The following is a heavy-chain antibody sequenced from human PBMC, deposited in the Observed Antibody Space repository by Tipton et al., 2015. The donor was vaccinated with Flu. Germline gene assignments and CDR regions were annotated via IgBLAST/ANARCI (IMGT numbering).Heavy chain of an antibody. CDR2: IYYSGSI. J-gene: IGHJ6*02. CDR3: ARDLWNDRRAYYYYGVDV. D-gene: IGHD1-1*01. Sequence: GLVKPSETLSLTCTVSGGSISSHYWSWIRQPPGKGLGWIGYIYYSGSISYNPSLKSRVTISVDTSKNQFSLKLSSVTAADTAVYYCARDLWNDRRAYYYYGVDVWGQGTTVTVSS. CDR1: GGSISSHY. V-gene: IGHV4-59*11.